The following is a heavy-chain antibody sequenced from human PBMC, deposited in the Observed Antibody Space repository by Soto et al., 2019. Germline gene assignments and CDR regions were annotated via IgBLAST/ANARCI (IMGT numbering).Heavy chain of an antibody. CDR2: INPNSGAS. D-gene: IGHD5-12*01. J-gene: IGHJ4*01. Sequence: ASVKVSCKTSGYTFIDYYVHWIRQAPGQGLEWVGWINPNSGASNYAQNFQGRVTMTRDRSSSTVCMELTGLRSDDTAVHYCARCRDVVATHDCWGHGTLVTVSS. CDR1: GYTFIDYY. CDR3: ARCRDVVATHDC. V-gene: IGHV1-2*02.